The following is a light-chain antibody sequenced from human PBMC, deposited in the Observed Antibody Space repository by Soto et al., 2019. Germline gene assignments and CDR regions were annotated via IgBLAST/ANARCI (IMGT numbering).Light chain of an antibody. CDR3: QSEDNRATYV. Sequence: SYPRGQPPSVSASPRHTSKITCSGAALATQYAFLYHVRPGQSPVLVIYKDTESPSGIPERLSGSGSGKTVTLTIGGVQAEDEGHYYCQSEDNRATYVFGPGTKVTVL. V-gene: IGLV3-25*01. CDR2: KDT. J-gene: IGLJ1*01. CDR1: ALATQY.